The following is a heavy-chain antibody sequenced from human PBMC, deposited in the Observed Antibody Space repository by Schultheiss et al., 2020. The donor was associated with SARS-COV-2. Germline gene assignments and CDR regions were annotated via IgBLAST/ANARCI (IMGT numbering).Heavy chain of an antibody. CDR2: ISGSGGTT. D-gene: IGHD3-3*01. V-gene: IGHV3-23*01. CDR3: AIDRRVGFGVVYYYYYGMDV. Sequence: GGSLRLSCEASGFTFGDHYIDWVRQAPGKGLEWVSTISGSGGTTYYGDSVKGRFTISRDNSKNKLYLQMNSLRAEDTAVYYWAIDRRVGFGVVYYYYYGMDVWGQGTTVTVSS. J-gene: IGHJ6*02. CDR1: GFTFGDHY.